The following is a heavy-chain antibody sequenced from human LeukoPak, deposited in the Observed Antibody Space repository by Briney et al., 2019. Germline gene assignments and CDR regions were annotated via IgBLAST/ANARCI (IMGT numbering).Heavy chain of an antibody. D-gene: IGHD1-7*01. CDR2: IIPIFGTA. CDR3: ARGLFSVELFDY. Sequence: SVKVSCKASGGTFSSYAISWVRQAPGQGREWRGGIIPIFGTANYAQKFQGRVTITADESTSTAYMELSSLRSEDTAVYYCARGLFSVELFDYWGQGTLVTVSS. J-gene: IGHJ4*02. V-gene: IGHV1-69*01. CDR1: GGTFSSYA.